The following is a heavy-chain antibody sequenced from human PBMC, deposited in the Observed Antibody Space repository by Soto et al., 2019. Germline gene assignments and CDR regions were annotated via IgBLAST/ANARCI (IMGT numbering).Heavy chain of an antibody. V-gene: IGHV3-33*01. J-gene: IGHJ6*03. CDR3: AREDEYSGPHYMDV. CDR1: GFTFSSYG. Sequence: GGSLRLSCAASGFTFSSYGMHWVRQAPGKGLEWVAVIWYDGSNKYYADSVKGRFTISRDNSKNTLNLQMNSLRAEDTAVYYCAREDEYSGPHYMDVWGKGTTVTVSS. CDR2: IWYDGSNK. D-gene: IGHD6-6*01.